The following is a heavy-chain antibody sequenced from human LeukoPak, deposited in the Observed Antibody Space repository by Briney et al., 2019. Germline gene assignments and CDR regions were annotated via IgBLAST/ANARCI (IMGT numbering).Heavy chain of an antibody. D-gene: IGHD2-2*01. Sequence: GGSLRLSCVASDFTFNSYAMTWVRQAPGKGLEWVSAISGSGAHTYYADSVKGRFTISRDNSKNTLFLLMNSLRAEDTALYYCARDQGYACTSANCYPDYWGQGTLVTVSS. CDR2: ISGSGAHT. CDR3: ARDQGYACTSANCYPDY. V-gene: IGHV3-23*01. CDR1: DFTFNSYA. J-gene: IGHJ4*02.